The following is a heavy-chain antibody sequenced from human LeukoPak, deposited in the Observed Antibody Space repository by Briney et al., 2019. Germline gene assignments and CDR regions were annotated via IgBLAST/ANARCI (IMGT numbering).Heavy chain of an antibody. J-gene: IGHJ6*03. CDR3: ARADCSGGSCYYDYYYYYYMDV. D-gene: IGHD2-15*01. CDR1: GFTFSSYE. V-gene: IGHV3-48*03. CDR2: ISSSGSTI. Sequence: GGSLRLSCAASGFTFSSYEMNWVRQAPGKGLEWVSYISSSGSTIYYADSVKGRFTISRDNAKNSLYLQMNSLRAEDTAVYYCARADCSGGSCYYDYYYYYYMDVWGKGTTVTVSS.